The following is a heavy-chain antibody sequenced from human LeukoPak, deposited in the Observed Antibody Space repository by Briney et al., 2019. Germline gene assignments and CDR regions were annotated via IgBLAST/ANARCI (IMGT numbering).Heavy chain of an antibody. J-gene: IGHJ4*02. D-gene: IGHD6-6*01. CDR2: IYYSGSP. Sequence: PSGTLSLTCTVSGRSISSSTYYWRWIRQPPGKGLEWIGSIYYSGSPYYNPSVKSRVTISVDTSKNHFSLNLSSVPAADTAVYYCARQSRGSSSSRDYFDYWGQGTLVTVSS. CDR3: ARQSRGSSSSRDYFDY. CDR1: GRSISSSTYY. V-gene: IGHV4-39*01.